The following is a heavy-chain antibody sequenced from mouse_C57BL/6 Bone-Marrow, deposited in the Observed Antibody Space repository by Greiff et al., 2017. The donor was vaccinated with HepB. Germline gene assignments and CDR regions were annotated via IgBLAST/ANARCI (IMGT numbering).Heavy chain of an antibody. D-gene: IGHD3-2*02. CDR2: IYPGDGDT. Sequence: VKLVESGAELVKPGASVKISCKASGYAFSSYWMNWVKQRPGKGLEWIGQIYPGDGDTNYNGKFKGKATLTADKSSSTAYMQLSSLTSEDSAVYFCARGGQLRLPLFAYWGQGTLVTVSA. CDR1: GYAFSSYW. CDR3: ARGGQLRLPLFAY. V-gene: IGHV1-80*01. J-gene: IGHJ3*01.